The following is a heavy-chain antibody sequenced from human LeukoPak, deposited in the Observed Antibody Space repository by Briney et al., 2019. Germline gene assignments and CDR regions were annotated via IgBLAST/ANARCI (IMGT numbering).Heavy chain of an antibody. V-gene: IGHV4-39*01. CDR2: IHYSGNT. J-gene: IGHJ4*02. D-gene: IGHD3-22*01. CDR1: GGSISSNNYY. CDR3: ARRFGVNYFDSSDYYYYFDY. Sequence: SETLSLTCTVSGGSISSNNYYWGWIRQPPGKGLEWIGSIHYSGNTYYNPSLKSRVTISVDTSKNQFSLKLSPVTAADTAVYYCARRFGVNYFDSSDYYYYFDYWGQGTLVTVSS.